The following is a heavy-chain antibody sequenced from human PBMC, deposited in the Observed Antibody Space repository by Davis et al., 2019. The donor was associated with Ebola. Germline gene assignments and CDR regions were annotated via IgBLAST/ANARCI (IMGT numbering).Heavy chain of an antibody. J-gene: IGHJ3*02. CDR3: ARRLGSGYQEDAFDI. V-gene: IGHV1-18*01. CDR1: GGTFSSYA. CDR2: ISAYNGNT. D-gene: IGHD3-22*01. Sequence: AASVKVSCKASGGTFSSYAISWVRQAPGQGLEWMGWISAYNGNTNYAQKLQGRVTMTTDTSTSTAYMELRSLRSDDTAVYYCARRLGSGYQEDAFDIWDQGTMVTVSS.